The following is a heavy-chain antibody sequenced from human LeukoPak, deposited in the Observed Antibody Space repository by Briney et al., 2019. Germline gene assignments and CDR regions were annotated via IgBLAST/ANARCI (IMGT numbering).Heavy chain of an antibody. CDR1: GFTVSSNY. CDR2: IYSGGNT. Sequence: GGSLRLSCAASGFTVSSNYMSWVRQAPGKGLEWVSLIYSGGNTYYADSVKGRFTISRDNAKNSLYLQMNSLRAEDTAVYYCARARGTYYDFWSGYYPLDYWGQGTLVTVSS. CDR3: ARARGTYYDFWSGYYPLDY. J-gene: IGHJ4*02. D-gene: IGHD3-3*01. V-gene: IGHV3-53*01.